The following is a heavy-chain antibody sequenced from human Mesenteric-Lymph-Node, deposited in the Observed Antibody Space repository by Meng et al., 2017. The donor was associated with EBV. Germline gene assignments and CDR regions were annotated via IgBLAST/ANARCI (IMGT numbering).Heavy chain of an antibody. D-gene: IGHD6-13*01. CDR1: GYTFPNYG. J-gene: IGHJ5*02. V-gene: IGHV1-18*01. Sequence: QGQVVQYGAEVKKPGASVKVSCKPSGYTFPNYGISWVRQAPGQGLEWMGWISAYNGNTNYAQKLQGRVTMTTDTSTSTAYMELRSLRSDDTAVYYCARDDYSSSWYWLDPWGQGTLVTVSS. CDR3: ARDDYSSSWYWLDP. CDR2: ISAYNGNT.